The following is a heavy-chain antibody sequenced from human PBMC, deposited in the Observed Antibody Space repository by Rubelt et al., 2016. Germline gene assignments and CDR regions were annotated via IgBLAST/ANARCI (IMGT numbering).Heavy chain of an antibody. J-gene: IGHJ4*02. CDR3: ARGNSAEY. CDR2: IYHSGRT. CDR1: GYSISSGYY. D-gene: IGHD4-23*01. Sequence: QVQLQESGPGLVKPSETLSLTCTVSGYSISSGYYWGWIRQPPGKGLEWIGSIYHSGRTYYKPSLKSRVTISVDTSKNQFSLKLSSVTAADTAVYCCARGNSAEYWGQGTLVTVSS. V-gene: IGHV4-38-2*02.